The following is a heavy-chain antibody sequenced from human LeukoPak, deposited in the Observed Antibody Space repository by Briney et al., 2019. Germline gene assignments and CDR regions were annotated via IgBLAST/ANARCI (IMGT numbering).Heavy chain of an antibody. Sequence: ASAKVSCTASGYTFTTNGISWVRQAPGQGLEWMGWLSIHNGNTKYAQKFQGRVTMTTDTSTSTAYMELRSLRSDDTAVYYCARGQPPPNIYYFDYWGQGTLVTVSS. D-gene: IGHD2/OR15-2a*01. CDR2: LSIHNGNT. CDR1: GYTFTTNG. J-gene: IGHJ4*02. CDR3: ARGQPPPNIYYFDY. V-gene: IGHV1-18*01.